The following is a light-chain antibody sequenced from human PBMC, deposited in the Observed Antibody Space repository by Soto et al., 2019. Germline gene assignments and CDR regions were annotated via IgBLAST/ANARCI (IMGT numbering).Light chain of an antibody. CDR2: GGS. V-gene: IGKV1-5*01. CDR3: HQYATSSPT. J-gene: IGKJ2*01. CDR1: QSISVY. Sequence: DIQMTQSPSTLSASVGDRVTITCRASQSISVYLAWYQQRPREAPKLLIYGGSSSESGVPSRFSGSGSGTEFTLTISSLQPTDFAAYYCHQYATSSPTFGQGTKLEI.